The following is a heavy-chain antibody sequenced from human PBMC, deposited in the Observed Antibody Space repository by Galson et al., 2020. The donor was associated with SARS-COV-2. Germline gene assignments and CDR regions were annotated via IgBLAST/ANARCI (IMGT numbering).Heavy chain of an antibody. Sequence: ASETLSLTCTVSGGSISRSSYYWGWSRQPPGKGLEWIGSIYSNGATYYNPSLESRVTISLDRSKNHFSLKLTSMTAADTAMYYCTRRSYDSPGDWFDPWGHGTLVSVSS. D-gene: IGHD3-22*01. CDR1: GGSISRSSYY. J-gene: IGHJ5*02. V-gene: IGHV4-39*07. CDR2: IYSNGAT. CDR3: TRRSYDSPGDWFDP.